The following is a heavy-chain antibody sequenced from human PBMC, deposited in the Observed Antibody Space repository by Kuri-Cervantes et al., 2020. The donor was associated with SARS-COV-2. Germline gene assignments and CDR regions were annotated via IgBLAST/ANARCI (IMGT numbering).Heavy chain of an antibody. CDR1: GGSTSSQSYY. CDR3: ARSLQVVAL. Sequence: SETLSLTCTVSGGSTSSQSYYWGWIRQPPGKGLEWIGSVYYSGTTYYNPSLKSRVTISLDTSKNQLSLNLNSVTAADTAVFYCARSLQVVALWGQGTLVTVSS. D-gene: IGHD2-15*01. CDR2: VYYSGTT. J-gene: IGHJ4*02. V-gene: IGHV4-39*01.